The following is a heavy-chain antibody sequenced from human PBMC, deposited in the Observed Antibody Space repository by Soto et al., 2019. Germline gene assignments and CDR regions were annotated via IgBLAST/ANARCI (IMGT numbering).Heavy chain of an antibody. CDR2: ISSGGSNI. V-gene: IGHV3-48*03. D-gene: IGHD1-26*01. Sequence: GGSLRLSCAVSGFTFSSYEMNWVRQAPGKGLEWVSYISSGGSNIHYADSVKGRFTISRDNAKNSLYLQMNSLRAEDTAVYYCVRDPVGDTLHLMYGMDVWGQGTTVTVSS. CDR1: GFTFSSYE. J-gene: IGHJ6*02. CDR3: VRDPVGDTLHLMYGMDV.